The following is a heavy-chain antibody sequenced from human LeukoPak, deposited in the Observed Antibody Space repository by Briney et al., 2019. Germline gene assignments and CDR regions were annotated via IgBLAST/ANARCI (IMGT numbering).Heavy chain of an antibody. V-gene: IGHV1-2*06. Sequence: ASVKVSCKASGYTFTDYFIHWVRQAPGQGLEWMGRLNPNSGGTNYAQKFQGRVTMTRDTSISIAYMGLIRLRSDDTAVYYCARDFERPDYWGQGTLVTVSS. CDR3: ARDFERPDY. CDR1: GYTFTDYF. CDR2: LNPNSGGT. J-gene: IGHJ4*02.